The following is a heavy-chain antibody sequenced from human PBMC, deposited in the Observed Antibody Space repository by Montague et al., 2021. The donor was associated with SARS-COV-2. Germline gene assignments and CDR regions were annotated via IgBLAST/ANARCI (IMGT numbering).Heavy chain of an antibody. CDR3: AGQVTGRYFDWILYGMDV. CDR2: IYYSGST. J-gene: IGHJ6*02. D-gene: IGHD3-9*01. Sequence: SETLSLTCTVSGGSISSSSYYWGWIRQPPRKGLEWIGSIYYSGSTYYNPSLKSRVTISVDTSKNQFSLKLSSVTAADTAVYYCAGQVTGRYFDWILYGMDVWGQGTTGTVSS. CDR1: GGSISSSSYY. V-gene: IGHV4-39*01.